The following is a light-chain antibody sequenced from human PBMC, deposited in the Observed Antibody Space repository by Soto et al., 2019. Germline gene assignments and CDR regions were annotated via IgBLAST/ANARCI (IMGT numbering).Light chain of an antibody. CDR1: QSVSSSY. J-gene: IGKJ2*01. CDR2: GES. V-gene: IGKV3-20*01. CDR3: QQYGSSYT. Sequence: EIVLPQSPGTLSLSPGERATLSCRASQSVSSSYLAWYQQKPGQAPRLLIYGESSRATGIPDRFSGSGSGTDFTLTISRLEPEDFAVDYCQQYGSSYTFGQGTKLEIK.